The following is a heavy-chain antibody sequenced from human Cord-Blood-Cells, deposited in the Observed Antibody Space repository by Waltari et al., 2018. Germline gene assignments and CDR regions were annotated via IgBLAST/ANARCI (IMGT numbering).Heavy chain of an antibody. J-gene: IGHJ2*01. Sequence: QVQLQESGPGLVKPSETLSLTCTVSGGSISSYYWSWIRQPAGKGLEWIGRIYTSGSTNSNPSLKSRVTMSVDTSKNQFSLKLSSVTAADTAVYYCARVLGTMVRGVPHWYFDLWGRGTLVTVSS. D-gene: IGHD3-10*01. CDR3: ARVLGTMVRGVPHWYFDL. CDR1: GGSISSYY. V-gene: IGHV4-4*07. CDR2: IYTSGST.